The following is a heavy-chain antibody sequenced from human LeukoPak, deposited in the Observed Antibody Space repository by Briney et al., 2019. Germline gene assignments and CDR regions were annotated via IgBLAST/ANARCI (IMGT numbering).Heavy chain of an antibody. Sequence: PGGSLRLSCAASGFTFSNAWMSWVRQAPGKGLEWVGRIKSKTDGGTTDYAAPVKGRFTISRDDSKNTLYLQMNSLRAEDTAVYYCAKRDAAGSGSGSYYMDVWGKGTTVTVSS. V-gene: IGHV3-15*01. D-gene: IGHD6-13*01. CDR3: AKRDAAGSGSGSYYMDV. J-gene: IGHJ6*03. CDR1: GFTFSNAW. CDR2: IKSKTDGGTT.